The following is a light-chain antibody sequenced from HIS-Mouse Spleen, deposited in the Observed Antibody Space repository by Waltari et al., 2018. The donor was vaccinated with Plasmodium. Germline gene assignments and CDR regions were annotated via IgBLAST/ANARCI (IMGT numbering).Light chain of an antibody. V-gene: IGLV3-10*01. CDR1: ALPKKY. Sequence: SYELTQPPSVSVSPGQKARITCSGDALPKKYANWYQQQACQAPVLVIYEDSKRPSGNPERFSGSSSGTMATLTISGGQVEDEADYYCYSTDSSGNHRVFGGGTKLTVL. CDR3: YSTDSSGNHRV. CDR2: EDS. J-gene: IGLJ3*02.